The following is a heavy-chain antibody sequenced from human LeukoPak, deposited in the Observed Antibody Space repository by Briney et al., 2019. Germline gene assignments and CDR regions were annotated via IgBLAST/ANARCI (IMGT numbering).Heavy chain of an antibody. D-gene: IGHD3-10*01. J-gene: IGHJ5*02. CDR1: GYSFTGYY. V-gene: IGHV1-2*02. Sequence: ASVKVSCKASGYSFTGYYIHWVRQAPGQGLEWMGWINPNSGGTYYAQKFQGRVTMTRDTSISTAYMELSRLRSDDTAVYYCARDHPGVITTNWFDPWGQGTLVTVSS. CDR3: ARDHPGVITTNWFDP. CDR2: INPNSGGT.